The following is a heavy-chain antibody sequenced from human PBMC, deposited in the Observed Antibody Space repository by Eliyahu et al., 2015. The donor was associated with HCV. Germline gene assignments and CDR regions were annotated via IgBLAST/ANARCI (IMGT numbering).Heavy chain of an antibody. CDR1: GFTASSNY. CDR3: AREGIAAAPGAFDI. J-gene: IGHJ3*02. CDR2: IYSGGST. Sequence: EVQLVETGGGLIQPGGSLRLSCAASGFTASSNYMSWVRQAPGKGLEWVSVIYSGGSTYYADSVKGRFTISRDNSKNTLYLQMNSLRAEDTAVYYCAREGIAAAPGAFDIWGQGTMVTVSS. D-gene: IGHD6-13*01. V-gene: IGHV3-53*02.